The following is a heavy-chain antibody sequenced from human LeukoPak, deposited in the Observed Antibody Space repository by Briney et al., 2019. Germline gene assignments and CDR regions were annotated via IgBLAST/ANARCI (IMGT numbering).Heavy chain of an antibody. CDR2: ISYDGSNK. V-gene: IGHV3-30*03. CDR3: AWGPKYYDFWSGYSPLSY. J-gene: IGHJ4*02. CDR1: GFTFSSYG. D-gene: IGHD3-3*01. Sequence: PGRSLRLSCAASGFTFSSYGMHWVRQAPGKGPEWVAVISYDGSNKYYADSVKGRFTISRDNSKNTLYLQMNSLRAEDTAVYYCAWGPKYYDFWSGYSPLSYWGQGTLVTVSS.